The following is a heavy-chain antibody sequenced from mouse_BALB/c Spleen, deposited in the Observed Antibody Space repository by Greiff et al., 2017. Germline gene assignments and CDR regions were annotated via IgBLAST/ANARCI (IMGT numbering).Heavy chain of an antibody. CDR3: AREGDYCYDGSDWYFDV. CDR1: GFTFSSYS. D-gene: IGHD2-12*01. J-gene: IGHJ1*01. Sequence: EVQGVESGGGLVKPGGSLKLSCAASGFTFSSYSMSWVRQTPEKRLVWVASISSCGSTYYPDSVKGRFTIFRDNARNILYLQMSSLMSEDTAMYYCAREGDYCYDGSDWYFDVWGAGTTVTVSA. CDR2: ISSCGST. V-gene: IGHV5-6-5*01.